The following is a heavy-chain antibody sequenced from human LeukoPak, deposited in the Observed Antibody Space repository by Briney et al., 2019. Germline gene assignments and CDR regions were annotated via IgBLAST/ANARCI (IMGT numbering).Heavy chain of an antibody. V-gene: IGHV3-11*05. D-gene: IGHD3-9*01. CDR2: ISSSGTYA. CDR3: ARGGYDILTGTSFFDP. CDR1: GFTFSDYY. Sequence: PGGSLRLSCVASGFTFSDYYMSWIRQAPGKGLQYFSYISSSGTYANYANSVKGRFTNSRDNAKNSLYLQMNSLRADDTAVYYCARGGYDILTGTSFFDPWGQGTLVTVSS. J-gene: IGHJ5*02.